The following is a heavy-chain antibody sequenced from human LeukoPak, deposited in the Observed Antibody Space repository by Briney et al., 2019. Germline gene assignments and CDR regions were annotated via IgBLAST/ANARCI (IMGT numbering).Heavy chain of an antibody. J-gene: IGHJ4*02. Sequence: PSETLSLTCAVSGVSISTYYWSWLRQPPGKGLEWIGYIYHGGSAMYSPSLRSRVTISVDRPNNHFSLKLTSVSAEDTAVYFCAITTRDDFGEYFFDYWGQGTLVTVSS. CDR3: AITTRDDFGEYFFDY. CDR1: GVSISTYY. V-gene: IGHV4-59*01. CDR2: IYHGGSA. D-gene: IGHD4-17*01.